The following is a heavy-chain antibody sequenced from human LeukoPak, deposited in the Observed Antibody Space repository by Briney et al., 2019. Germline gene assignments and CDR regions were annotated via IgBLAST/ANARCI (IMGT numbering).Heavy chain of an antibody. D-gene: IGHD7-27*01. V-gene: IGHV4-59*08. CDR3: ARRTSHWANWFDP. Sequence: SETLSLTCTVSGDSSSTYYWNWIRQPPGRGLEWIGHIHNSGSTKYNPSLESRVTISEDTSNNQFSLKLNSVTAADTAVYYCARRTSHWANWFDPWGQGILVTVAS. CDR1: GDSSSTYY. CDR2: IHNSGST. J-gene: IGHJ5*02.